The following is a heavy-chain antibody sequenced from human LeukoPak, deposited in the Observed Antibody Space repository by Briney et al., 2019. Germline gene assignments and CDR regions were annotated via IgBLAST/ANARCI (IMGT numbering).Heavy chain of an antibody. J-gene: IGHJ6*04. Sequence: SETLSLTCTVSGGSISSSSYYWGWIRQPPGRGLEWIGSIYYSGTTYYNPSLKSRVTISVDTSKNQFSLKLSSVTAADTAVYYCANVSLPDVLRGWYERSALNTPDVWGKGTTVTVSS. D-gene: IGHD6-19*01. V-gene: IGHV4-39*07. CDR1: GGSISSSSYY. CDR3: ANVSLPDVLRGWYERSALNTPDV. CDR2: IYYSGTT.